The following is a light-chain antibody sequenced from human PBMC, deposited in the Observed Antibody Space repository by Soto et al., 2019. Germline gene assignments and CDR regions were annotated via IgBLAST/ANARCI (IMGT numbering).Light chain of an antibody. Sequence: AMTQPPSESGAPGQRVIISCTGSSSNIGANYDVQWYQQLPGTAPRLLIYGNNNRPSGVPDRISGSKSGTSASLAITGLQAEDEGHYYCQSYDSSLSAVVFGGGTKSPS. J-gene: IGLJ2*01. V-gene: IGLV1-40*01. CDR1: SSNIGANYD. CDR3: QSYDSSLSAVV. CDR2: GNN.